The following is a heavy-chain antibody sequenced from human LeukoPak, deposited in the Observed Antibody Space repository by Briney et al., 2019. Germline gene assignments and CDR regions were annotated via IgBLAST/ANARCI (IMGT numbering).Heavy chain of an antibody. CDR2: IKDDGSEK. Sequence: GGSLRLSCAASEFTFSSHWMSWVRQAPGKGLEWVANIKDDGSEKYYVDSVKGRFTISRDNANNSLYLQMNSLRAEVTAVYYCATYVNWVAGDVYGQGTTVSVSS. CDR1: EFTFSSHW. J-gene: IGHJ6*02. V-gene: IGHV3-7*01. CDR3: ATYVNWVAGDV. D-gene: IGHD1-1*01.